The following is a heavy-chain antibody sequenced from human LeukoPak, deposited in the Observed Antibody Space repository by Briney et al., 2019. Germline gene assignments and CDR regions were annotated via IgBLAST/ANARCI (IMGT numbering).Heavy chain of an antibody. D-gene: IGHD2-15*01. CDR1: GFTFSSYS. CDR3: ARGGYCSGGSCKYYFDY. Sequence: PGGSLRLSCAASGFTFSSYSMNWVRQAPGKGLGWVSSISSSSSYIYYADSVKGRFTISRDNAKNSLYLQMNSLRAEDTAVYYCARGGYCSGGSCKYYFDYWGQGTLVTVSS. J-gene: IGHJ4*02. V-gene: IGHV3-21*01. CDR2: ISSSSSYI.